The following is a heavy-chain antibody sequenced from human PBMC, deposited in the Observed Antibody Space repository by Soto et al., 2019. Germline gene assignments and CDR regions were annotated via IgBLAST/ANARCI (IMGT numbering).Heavy chain of an antibody. CDR3: ARSPLGPHWFDP. Sequence: KPSETLSLTCAVSGGSISSGGYSWSWIRQPPGKGLEWIGYIYHSGSTYYNPSLKSRVTISVDRSKNQFSLKLSSVTAADTAVYYCARSPLGPHWFDPWGQGTLVTVSS. CDR2: IYHSGST. D-gene: IGHD7-27*01. CDR1: GGSISSGGYS. J-gene: IGHJ5*02. V-gene: IGHV4-30-2*01.